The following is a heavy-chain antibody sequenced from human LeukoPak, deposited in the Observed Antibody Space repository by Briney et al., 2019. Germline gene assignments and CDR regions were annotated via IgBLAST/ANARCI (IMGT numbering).Heavy chain of an antibody. CDR3: ERVGGISGSCNDN. V-gene: IGHV3-74*01. CDR1: GFTFSNYW. CDR2: INSDGSRT. J-gene: IGHJ4*02. Sequence: GGSLRLSCAASGFTFSNYWMNWVRQIPGKGPVWVSRINSDGSRTNYADSVKGRFTISRDNAKNTLYLQMNNLRAEDAAVYYCERVGGISGSCNDNGGKGTLVTVSS. D-gene: IGHD3-10*01.